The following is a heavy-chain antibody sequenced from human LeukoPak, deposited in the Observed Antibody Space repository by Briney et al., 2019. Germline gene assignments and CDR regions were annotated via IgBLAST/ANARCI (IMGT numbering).Heavy chain of an antibody. D-gene: IGHD3-22*01. J-gene: IGHJ4*02. CDR3: AREVDYYDSSGYQRYFDY. Sequence: SVNVSCKASGGTFSSYAISWVRQAPGQGLEWMGWIIPILGIANYAQKFQGRVTITADKSTSTAYMELSSLRSEDTAVYYCAREVDYYDSSGYQRYFDYWGQGTLVTVSS. CDR2: IIPILGIA. CDR1: GGTFSSYA. V-gene: IGHV1-69*10.